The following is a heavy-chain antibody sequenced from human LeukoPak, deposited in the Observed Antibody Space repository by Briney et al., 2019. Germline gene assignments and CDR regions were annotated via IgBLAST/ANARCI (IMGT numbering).Heavy chain of an antibody. CDR1: GGSFSGYY. D-gene: IGHD3-10*01. J-gene: IGHJ5*02. CDR3: ARGRRALWFGELFSAVDP. Sequence: SETLSLTCAVYGGSFSGYYWSWIRQPPGKGLEWIGEINHSGSTNYNPSLKSRVTISVDTSKNQFSLKLSSVTAADTAVYYCARGRRALWFGELFSAVDPWGQGTLVTVSS. V-gene: IGHV4-34*01. CDR2: INHSGST.